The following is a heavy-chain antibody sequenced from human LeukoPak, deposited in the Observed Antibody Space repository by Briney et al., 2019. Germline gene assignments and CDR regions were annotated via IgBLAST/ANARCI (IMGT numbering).Heavy chain of an antibody. D-gene: IGHD3-16*02. CDR3: ATSPNDYVWGSYRYVGY. CDR2: ISGSGGST. CDR1: GFTFGSYA. J-gene: IGHJ4*02. V-gene: IGHV3-23*01. Sequence: GGSLRLSCAASGFTFGSYAMSWVRQAPGKGLEWVSAISGSGGSTYYADSVKGRFTISRDNSKNTLYLQMNSLRAEDTAVYYCATSPNDYVWGSYRYVGYWGQGTLVTVSS.